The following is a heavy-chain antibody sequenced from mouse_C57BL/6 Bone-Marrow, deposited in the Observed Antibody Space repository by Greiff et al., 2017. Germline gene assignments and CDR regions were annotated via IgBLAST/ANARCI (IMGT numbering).Heavy chain of an antibody. Sequence: EVMLVESGGGLVQSGRSLRLSCATSGFTFSDFYMEWVRQAPGKGLEWIAASRNKANDYTTEYSASVKGRFIVSRDTSQSILYLQMNALRAEDTASYYCARDAWGDYWGQGTLVTVSA. CDR3: ARDAWGDY. V-gene: IGHV7-1*01. J-gene: IGHJ3*01. CDR2: SRNKANDYTT. CDR1: GFTFSDFY.